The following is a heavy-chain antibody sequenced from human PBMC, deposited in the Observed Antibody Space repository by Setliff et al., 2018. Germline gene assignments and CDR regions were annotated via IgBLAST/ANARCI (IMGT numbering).Heavy chain of an antibody. CDR2: ISGSGGST. D-gene: IGHD2-2*01. J-gene: IGHJ6*03. CDR3: AKSASLSGYYYYYMDV. CDR1: GFTFSSYA. V-gene: IGHV3-23*01. Sequence: GGSLRLSCAASGFTFSSYAMSWVRQAPGKGLEWVSAISGSGGSTYYADSVKGRFTISRDNSKNTLYLQMNSLRAEDTAVYYCAKSASLSGYYYYYMDVWGKGTAVTVSS.